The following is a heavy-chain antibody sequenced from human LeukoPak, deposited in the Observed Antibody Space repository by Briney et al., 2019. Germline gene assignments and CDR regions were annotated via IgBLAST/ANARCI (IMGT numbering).Heavy chain of an antibody. J-gene: IGHJ4*02. D-gene: IGHD4-23*01. CDR1: GGSISSYY. CDR3: ARHGNLSKTYYFDY. CDR2: IYYSGST. Sequence: PSETLSLTGTVSGGSISSYYRSWIRQPPGKGLEWIGYIYYSGSTNYNPSLKSRVTISVDTSKNQFSLKLSSVTAADTAVYYCARHGNLSKTYYFDYWGQGTLVTVSS. V-gene: IGHV4-59*08.